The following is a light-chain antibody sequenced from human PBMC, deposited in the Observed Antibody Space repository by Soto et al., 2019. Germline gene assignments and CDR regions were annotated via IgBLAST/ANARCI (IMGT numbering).Light chain of an antibody. Sequence: EIVLTQSGGTLSLSPGEGATLSCRASQRVASDLAWYLQKPGQPPRLLIYDASIRATGIPDRISGSGSERDFTLTISRLEPEDAAVYYCQQYLNSPRTFGQGTKVDI. CDR3: QQYLNSPRT. V-gene: IGKV3-20*01. CDR1: QRVASD. CDR2: DAS. J-gene: IGKJ1*01.